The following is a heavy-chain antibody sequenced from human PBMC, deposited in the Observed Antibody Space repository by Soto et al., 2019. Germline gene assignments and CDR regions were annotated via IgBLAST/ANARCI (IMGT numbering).Heavy chain of an antibody. CDR1: GFNFNTYA. Sequence: VQVLESGGGLVQPGGSLRLSCAASGFNFNTYAMSWVRQAPGKGLEWVSGISGGGGSIHYVDYVKGRFTISRDNSKISLYLQMNSHRGEDTGVYYCAKGKSSNYVSHAFDVWGQGTMVTVSS. CDR3: AKGKSSNYVSHAFDV. J-gene: IGHJ3*01. D-gene: IGHD3-10*02. V-gene: IGHV3-23*01. CDR2: ISGGGGSI.